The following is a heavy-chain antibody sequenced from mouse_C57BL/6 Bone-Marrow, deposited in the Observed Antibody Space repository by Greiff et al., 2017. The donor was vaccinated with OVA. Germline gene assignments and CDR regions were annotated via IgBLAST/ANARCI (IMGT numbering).Heavy chain of an antibody. D-gene: IGHD1-1*01. V-gene: IGHV1-55*01. Sequence: QVQLQQPGAELVKPGASVKMSCKASGYTFTSYWITWVKQRPGQGLEWIGDIYPGSGSTNYNEKFKSKATLTVDTSSSTAYMQLSSLTSEDSAVDYCARRYYGSSYWYVDVWGTGTTVTVSS. CDR3: ARRYYGSSYWYVDV. CDR1: GYTFTSYW. CDR2: IYPGSGST. J-gene: IGHJ1*03.